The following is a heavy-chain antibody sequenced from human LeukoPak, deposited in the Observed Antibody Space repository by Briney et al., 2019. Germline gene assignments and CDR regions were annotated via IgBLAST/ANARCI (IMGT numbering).Heavy chain of an antibody. J-gene: IGHJ4*02. CDR2: IRYDGTNK. D-gene: IGHD2-2*01. Sequence: GGSLRLSCAASGFTFSLYGMHWVRQAPGKGLEWVAFIRYDGTNKYYADSVKGRFTISRDNSKNTLYLQMNSLRVEDTAIYYCANTRCTSTTCHFDYWGQGTLVTVSS. CDR3: ANTRCTSTTCHFDY. V-gene: IGHV3-30*02. CDR1: GFTFSLYG.